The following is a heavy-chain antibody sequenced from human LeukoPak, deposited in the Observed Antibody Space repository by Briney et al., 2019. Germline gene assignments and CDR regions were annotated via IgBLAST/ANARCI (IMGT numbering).Heavy chain of an antibody. J-gene: IGHJ6*02. CDR1: GYTFTSYH. Sequence: ASVKVSCKASGYTFTSYHMHWVRQAPGQGLEWMGIINPSGGSTTNAQKFQGRVIMTTDTSTGTVYMELSSLRSEDTAVYYCARDRYSSGWNGMDVWGQGTTVTVSS. D-gene: IGHD6-19*01. CDR3: ARDRYSSGWNGMDV. CDR2: INPSGGST. V-gene: IGHV1-46*01.